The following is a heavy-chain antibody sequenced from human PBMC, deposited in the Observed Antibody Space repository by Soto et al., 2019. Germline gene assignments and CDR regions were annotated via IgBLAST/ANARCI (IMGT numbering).Heavy chain of an antibody. Sequence: SETLSLTCTVSGGSISSGGYYWSWIRQHPGKGLEWIGYIYYSGSTYYNPSLKSRVTISVDTSKNQFSLKLSSVTAADTAVYYCARGGTYCTNGVCYRYLDYWGQGTLVTVSS. CDR2: IYYSGST. CDR3: ARGGTYCTNGVCYRYLDY. D-gene: IGHD2-8*01. V-gene: IGHV4-31*03. CDR1: GGSISSGGYY. J-gene: IGHJ4*02.